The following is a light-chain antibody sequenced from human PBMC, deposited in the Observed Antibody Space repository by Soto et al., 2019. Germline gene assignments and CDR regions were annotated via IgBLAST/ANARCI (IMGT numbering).Light chain of an antibody. CDR2: EGN. V-gene: IGLV2-23*01. CDR3: CSYAPSRTLL. CDR1: SSDVGTYNL. J-gene: IGLJ2*01. Sequence: QSALTQPASVSGSPGESITISCTGTSSDVGTYNLVTWYQQHPGRVPKLILYEGNKRPSGVSSRFSASNSGNTASLTISGLQAEDEADYFCCSYAPSRTLLFGGGTKLTVL.